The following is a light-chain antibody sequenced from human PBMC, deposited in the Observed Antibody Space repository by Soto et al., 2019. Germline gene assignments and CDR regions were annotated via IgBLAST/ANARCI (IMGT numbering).Light chain of an antibody. J-gene: IGLJ1*01. CDR3: QSYDTSLSGYV. CDR2: GDS. V-gene: IGLV1-40*01. Sequence: QAVVTQPPSVSGAPGQRVTISCTGSSSNIAAGYHVHWYQHLPGTAPKLLIYGDSNRPSGVPDRFSGSKSGTSASLAITGLQAEDEADYYCQSYDTSLSGYVFGTVTKVTVL. CDR1: SSNIAAGYH.